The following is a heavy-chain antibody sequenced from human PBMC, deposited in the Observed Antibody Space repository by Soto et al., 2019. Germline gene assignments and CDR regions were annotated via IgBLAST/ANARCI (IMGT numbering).Heavy chain of an antibody. CDR1: GFTFTSSA. V-gene: IGHV1-58*01. Sequence: QMQLVQSGPEVMKPGTSVKVSCKASGFTFTSSAVQWVRQARGQGLDWIGWIVVGSGNTNYAKKFRERYNLTRDSATSIAHMERHSLRSEDSAIYYFAAVKGDSGYELGPFCDYWVQGTLVTVSA. D-gene: IGHD5-12*01. CDR3: AAVKGDSGYELGPFCDY. J-gene: IGHJ4*02. CDR2: IVVGSGNT.